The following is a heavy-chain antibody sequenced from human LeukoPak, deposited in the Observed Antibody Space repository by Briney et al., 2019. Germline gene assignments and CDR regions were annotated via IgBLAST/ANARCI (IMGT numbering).Heavy chain of an antibody. CDR1: GFTFSSYS. D-gene: IGHD6-19*01. J-gene: IGHJ3*02. V-gene: IGHV3-21*01. Sequence: GGSLRLSCAASGFTFSSYSMNWVRQAPGKGLEWVSSISSSSTYIYYADSVKGRFTISRDNAKNSLYLQMNSLRAEDTAVYYCARVRSSGNWDAFHIWGQGTMVTVSS. CDR2: ISSSSTYI. CDR3: ARVRSSGNWDAFHI.